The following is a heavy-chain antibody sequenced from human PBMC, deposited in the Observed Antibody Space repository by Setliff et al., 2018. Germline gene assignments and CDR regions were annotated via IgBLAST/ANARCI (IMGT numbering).Heavy chain of an antibody. V-gene: IGHV4-59*12. CDR1: GFTFTNYN. CDR3: ARDPGFHSGTWCLGD. Sequence: LRLSCATSGFTFTNYNMTWVRQPPGKGLEWIGTVSFFGSSYYSPSLKSRLAISLDTSGNRFSLNLTSVTAADTAVYYCARDPGFHSGTWCLGDWGQGTQVTVSS. CDR2: VSFFGSS. J-gene: IGHJ4*02. D-gene: IGHD2-8*01.